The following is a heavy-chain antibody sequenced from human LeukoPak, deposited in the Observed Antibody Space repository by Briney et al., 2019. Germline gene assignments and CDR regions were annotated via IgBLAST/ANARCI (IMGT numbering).Heavy chain of an antibody. CDR2: IYSGGST. CDR1: GFTLSSNY. V-gene: IGHV3-66*02. CDR3: ARGLEWFDP. D-gene: IGHD1-1*01. Sequence: GGSLRLSCAASGFTLSSNYMSWVRQAPGKGLEGVSVIYSGGSTYYSDPVKGQFTNSRDNSKNTLYRQMNSLRAEGTAVYYCARGLEWFDPWGQGTLVTVSS. J-gene: IGHJ5*02.